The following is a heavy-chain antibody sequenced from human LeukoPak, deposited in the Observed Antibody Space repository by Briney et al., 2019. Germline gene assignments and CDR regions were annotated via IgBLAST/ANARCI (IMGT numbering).Heavy chain of an antibody. CDR3: ASLNTQQLWAHGDYYFDY. D-gene: IGHD5-18*01. J-gene: IGHJ4*02. CDR2: IYHSGST. Sequence: KTSGTLSLTCAVSGGSISSSNWWSWVRQPPGKGLEWIGEIYHSGSTNYNPSLKSRVTISVDKSKNQFSLKLSSVTAANTAVYYCASLNTQQLWAHGDYYFDYWGQGTLVTVSS. V-gene: IGHV4-4*02. CDR1: GGSISSSNW.